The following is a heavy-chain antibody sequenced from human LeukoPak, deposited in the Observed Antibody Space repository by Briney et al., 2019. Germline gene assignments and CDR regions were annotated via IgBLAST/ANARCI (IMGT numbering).Heavy chain of an antibody. J-gene: IGHJ4*02. CDR3: ARGGLFRYGGTSGDY. D-gene: IGHD4/OR15-4a*01. CDR2: INQHGSES. V-gene: IGHV3-7*01. Sequence: PGESLRLSCAASGFTFSSYWMSWVRQAPGKGLEWVANINQHGSESYYVDSVKGRFIISRDNAKNSMYLHMSSLRGDDMAVYYCARGGLFRYGGTSGDYWGQGTLVTVSS. CDR1: GFTFSSYW.